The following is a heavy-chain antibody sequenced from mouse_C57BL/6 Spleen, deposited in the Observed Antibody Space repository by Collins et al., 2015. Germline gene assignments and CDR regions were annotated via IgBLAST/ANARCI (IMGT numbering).Heavy chain of an antibody. J-gene: IGHJ3*01. CDR2: IDPETGGT. CDR3: TRPYYYGSSYPWFAY. CDR1: NHE. Sequence: NHEMHWVKQTPVHGLEWIGAIDPETGGTAYNQKFKGKATLTADKSSSTAYMELRSLTSEDSAVYYCTRPYYYGSSYPWFAYWGQGTLVTVSA. V-gene: IGHV1-15*01. D-gene: IGHD1-1*01.